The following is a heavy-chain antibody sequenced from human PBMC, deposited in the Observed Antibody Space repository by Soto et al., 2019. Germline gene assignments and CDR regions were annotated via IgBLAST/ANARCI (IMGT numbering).Heavy chain of an antibody. V-gene: IGHV3-9*01. CDR2: ISWNSGDI. CDR3: AKGTHYNFWSGSYTGHF. J-gene: IGHJ4*02. Sequence: EVQLVESGGGLVQPGRSLRLSCAASGFTFDDYVMHWVRQTPGKGLEWVSSISWNSGDIDYVDSVKGRFTISRDNAKNSLYLQMNSLRAEDTALYYCAKGTHYNFWSGSYTGHFWGQGTLVTVSS. D-gene: IGHD3-3*01. CDR1: GFTFDDYV.